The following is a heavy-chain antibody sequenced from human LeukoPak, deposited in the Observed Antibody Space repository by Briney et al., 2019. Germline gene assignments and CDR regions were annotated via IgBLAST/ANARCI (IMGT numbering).Heavy chain of an antibody. D-gene: IGHD7-27*01. J-gene: IGHJ4*02. CDR1: GFVFSDYS. CDR2: IRGSGSGSGSGM. V-gene: IGHV3-48*04. CDR3: ARDNNWGFDF. Sequence: GGSLRLSCAASGFVFSDYSMNWVRQAPGKGLEWVSNIRGSGSGSGSGMYYADSVKGRFTISRDNAKNSPYLQMSSLRAEDTAFYYCARDNNWGFDFWGQGALVTVSS.